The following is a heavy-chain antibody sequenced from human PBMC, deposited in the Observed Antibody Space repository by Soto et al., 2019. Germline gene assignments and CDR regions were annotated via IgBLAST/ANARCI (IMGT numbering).Heavy chain of an antibody. CDR3: ARLGYCSGGSCYPLDYYYGMDV. CDR1: GYTFTSYA. CDR2: INAGNGNT. Sequence: GASVKVYCKASGYTFTSYAMHWVRQAPGQRLEWMGWINAGNGNTKYSQKFQGRVTITRDTSASTAYMELSSLRSEDTAVYYCARLGYCSGGSCYPLDYYYGMDVWGQGTTVTVSS. J-gene: IGHJ6*02. V-gene: IGHV1-3*01. D-gene: IGHD2-15*01.